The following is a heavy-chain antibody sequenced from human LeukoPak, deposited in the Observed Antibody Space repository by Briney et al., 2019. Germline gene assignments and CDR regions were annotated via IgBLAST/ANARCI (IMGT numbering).Heavy chain of an antibody. CDR3: ARRRYYDFWSGYYRD. D-gene: IGHD3-3*01. CDR1: GGSISSGDYY. Sequence: SQTLSLTCTVSGGSISSGDYYWSWIRQPPGKGLEWIGYIYYSGSTYYNPSLKSRVTISVDTSKNQFFLKLSSVTAADTAVYYCARRRYYDFWSGYYRDWGQGTLVTVSS. J-gene: IGHJ4*02. V-gene: IGHV4-30-4*01. CDR2: IYYSGST.